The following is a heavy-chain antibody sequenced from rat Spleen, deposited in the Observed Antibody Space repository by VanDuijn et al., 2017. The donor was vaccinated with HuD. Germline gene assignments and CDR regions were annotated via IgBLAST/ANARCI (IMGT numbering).Heavy chain of an antibody. Sequence: QVQLKESGPGLVQPSQTLSLTCTVSGFSLSNYGLIWVRQPPGKGLEWMGVIWGNGNANYNSPLKSRLSISRDTSKSQVFLKMSSLQPEDTGTYYCGRPNQLGGYWYFDFWGPGIMVTVSS. J-gene: IGHJ1*01. CDR1: GFSLSNYG. CDR2: IWGNGNA. V-gene: IGHV2-13*01. D-gene: IGHD3-4*01. CDR3: GRPNQLGGYWYFDF.